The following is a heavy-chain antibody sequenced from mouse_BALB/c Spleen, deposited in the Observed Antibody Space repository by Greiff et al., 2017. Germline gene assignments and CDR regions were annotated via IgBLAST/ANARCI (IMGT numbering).Heavy chain of an antibody. D-gene: IGHD3-1*01. CDR2: ISTYYGDA. V-gene: IGHV1S137*01. CDR1: GYTFTDYA. CDR3: ARGNSSNFDY. Sequence: VKLVESGAELVRPGVSVKISCKGSGYTFTDYAMHWVKQSHAKSLEWIGVISTYYGDASYNQKFKGKATMTVDKSSSTAYMELARLTSEDSAIYYCARGNSSNFDYWGQGTTLTVSS. J-gene: IGHJ2*01.